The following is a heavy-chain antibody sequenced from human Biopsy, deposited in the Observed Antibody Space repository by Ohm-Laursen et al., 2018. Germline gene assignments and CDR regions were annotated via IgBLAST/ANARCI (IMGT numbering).Heavy chain of an antibody. D-gene: IGHD2-2*01. CDR1: GYTFSSYG. J-gene: IGHJ3*02. V-gene: IGHV1-18*01. CDR2: ISTYNGNT. Sequence: SSVKVSCKASGYTFSSYGINWVRQAPGQGLEWLGWISTYNGNTNYAQNLQGRVTMTTDTSTSTAYMELRSLRSDDTAVYYCARGGTLVVVPTAVLHSFDIWGQGTMATVSS. CDR3: ARGGTLVVVPTAVLHSFDI.